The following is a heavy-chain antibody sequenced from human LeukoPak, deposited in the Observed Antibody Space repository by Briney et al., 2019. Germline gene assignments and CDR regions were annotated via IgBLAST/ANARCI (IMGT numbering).Heavy chain of an antibody. D-gene: IGHD3-3*01. CDR1: GFTFSSYW. Sequence: SGGSLRLSCAASGFTFSSYWMSWVRQAPGKGLEWVANIKQDGSEKYYVDSVKGRFTISRDNAKNSLYLQMNSLRAEDTAVYYCARDRREYDFWSATSYYYYYGMDVWGQGTTVTVSS. CDR3: ARDRREYDFWSATSYYYYYGMDV. V-gene: IGHV3-7*01. CDR2: IKQDGSEK. J-gene: IGHJ6*02.